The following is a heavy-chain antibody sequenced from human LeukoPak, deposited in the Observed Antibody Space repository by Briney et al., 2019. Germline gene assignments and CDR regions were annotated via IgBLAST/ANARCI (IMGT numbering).Heavy chain of an antibody. J-gene: IGHJ3*02. V-gene: IGHV1-69*01. CDR2: IIPIFGTA. Sequence: SVKVSCKASGGTFSSYAISWVRQAPGQGLEWMGGIIPIFGTANYAQKFQGRVTITADESTSTAYMELSSLRSEDTAVYYCARGNLYFYDSNGRDALEIWGQGTMVTVSS. CDR1: GGTFSSYA. D-gene: IGHD3-22*01. CDR3: ARGNLYFYDSNGRDALEI.